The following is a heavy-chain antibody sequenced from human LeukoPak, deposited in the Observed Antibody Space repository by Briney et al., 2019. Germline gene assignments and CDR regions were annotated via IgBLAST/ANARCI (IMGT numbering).Heavy chain of an antibody. Sequence: GGSLRLSCAASEFTFSSYWMHWVRQAPGKGLVWVSRINSDGSSTTYADSVKGRFTISRDNAKNTLHLQMNSLRAEDTAVYYCARVGRSDYYDSSGYYHDYYHFDYWGQGTLVTVSS. J-gene: IGHJ4*02. CDR3: ARVGRSDYYDSSGYYHDYYHFDY. V-gene: IGHV3-74*01. CDR1: EFTFSSYW. D-gene: IGHD3-22*01. CDR2: INSDGSST.